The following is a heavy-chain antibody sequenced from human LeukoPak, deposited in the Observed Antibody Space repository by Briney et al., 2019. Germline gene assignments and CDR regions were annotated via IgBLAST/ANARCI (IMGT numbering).Heavy chain of an antibody. CDR1: GFTFSSYW. V-gene: IGHV3-7*01. D-gene: IGHD3-10*01. J-gene: IGHJ4*02. CDR2: IKQDGSEK. CDR3: ARILSGSGSYYKYYFDY. Sequence: PGGSLRLSCAASGFTFSSYWMSWVRRAPGKGLEWVANIKQDGSEKYYVDSVKGRFTISRDNAKKSLYLQMNSLRPEDTAVYYCARILSGSGSYYKYYFDYWGQGTLVTVSS.